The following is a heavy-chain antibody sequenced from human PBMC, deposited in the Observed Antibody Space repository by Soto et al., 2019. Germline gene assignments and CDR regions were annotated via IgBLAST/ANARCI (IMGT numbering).Heavy chain of an antibody. Sequence: GESMKISCNGSGYSFTSYWIGWVGQMPWKGLEWMGIIYPGDSDTRYSPSFQGQVTISADKSISTAYLQWSSLKASDTDMYYCARLASYSSSSSGMDVWGQGTTVTVSS. J-gene: IGHJ6*02. V-gene: IGHV5-51*01. D-gene: IGHD6-6*01. CDR3: ARLASYSSSSSGMDV. CDR2: IYPGDSDT. CDR1: GYSFTSYW.